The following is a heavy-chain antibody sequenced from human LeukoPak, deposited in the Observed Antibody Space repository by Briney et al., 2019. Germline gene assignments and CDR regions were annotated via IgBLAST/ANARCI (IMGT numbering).Heavy chain of an antibody. J-gene: IGHJ4*02. D-gene: IGHD4-17*01. CDR1: GGPINSHY. CDR2: IYHSGST. V-gene: IGHV4-59*11. CDR3: ARHVSSNGDYALDY. Sequence: SETLSLTCSVSGGPINSHYWSWIRQPPGEGLEWIGYIYHSGSTNYNPSLRSRVTISLDTSKNQFSLRLTSVTAADTAVYYCARHVSSNGDYALDYWGQGSLVTVSS.